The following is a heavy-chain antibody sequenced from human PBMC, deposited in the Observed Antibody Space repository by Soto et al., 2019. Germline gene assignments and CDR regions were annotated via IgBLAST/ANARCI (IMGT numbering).Heavy chain of an antibody. CDR1: GYTFTGYY. J-gene: IGHJ6*03. Sequence: ASGKVSCKASGYTFTGYYMHWVRQAPGQGLEWMGWINPNSGGTNYAQKFQGWVTMTRDTSISTAYMELSRLRSGDTAVYYCARDGGMVIESYYYYYYMDVWGKGTTVTVSS. CDR3: ARDGGMVIESYYYYYYMDV. V-gene: IGHV1-2*04. D-gene: IGHD2-21*01. CDR2: INPNSGGT.